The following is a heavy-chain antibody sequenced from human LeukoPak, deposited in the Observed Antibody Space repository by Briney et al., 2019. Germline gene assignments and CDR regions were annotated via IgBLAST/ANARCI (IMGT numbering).Heavy chain of an antibody. CDR1: GYTFTSYG. CDR2: ISAYNGNT. J-gene: IGHJ5*02. D-gene: IGHD3-9*01. V-gene: IGHV1-18*01. CDR3: ARVWSYDILTGQLSGLHWFDP. Sequence: ASVKVSCKASGYTFTSYGISWVRQAPGQGLEWMGWISAYNGNTNYAQKLQGRVTMTTDTSTSTAYMELRSLGSDDTAVYYCARVWSYDILTGQLSGLHWFDPWGQGTLVTVSS.